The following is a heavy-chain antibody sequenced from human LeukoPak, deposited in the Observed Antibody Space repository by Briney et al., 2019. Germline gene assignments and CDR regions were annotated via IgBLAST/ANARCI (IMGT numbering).Heavy chain of an antibody. D-gene: IGHD6-19*01. V-gene: IGHV3-23*01. CDR1: GFTDSISA. CDR2: ISGNSITT. J-gene: IGHJ4*02. CDR3: AKDRTQGSGWYLVFDY. Sequence: GGSLRLSCAASGFTDSISAMSWVRQGPGKGLEWVATISGNSITTYYAASLKGRFTISRDASKSTLYLQMNSLRAEDPAIYFCAKDRTQGSGWYLVFDYWSQGTLVTVSS.